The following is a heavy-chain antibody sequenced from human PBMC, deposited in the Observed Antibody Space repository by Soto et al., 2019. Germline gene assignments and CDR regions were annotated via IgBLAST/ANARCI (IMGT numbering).Heavy chain of an antibody. Sequence: SETLSLTRTVSGGSISSYYWSWIRQPPGKGLEWIGYIYYSGSTNYNPSLKSRVTISVDTSKNQFSLKLSSVTAADTAVYYCARECRQSSSGYSYLDYWGQGTLVTVSS. CDR3: ARECRQSSSGYSYLDY. D-gene: IGHD3-22*01. CDR1: GGSISSYY. J-gene: IGHJ4*02. CDR2: IYYSGST. V-gene: IGHV4-59*01.